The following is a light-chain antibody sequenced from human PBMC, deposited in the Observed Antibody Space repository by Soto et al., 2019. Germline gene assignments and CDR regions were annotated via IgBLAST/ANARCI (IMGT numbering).Light chain of an antibody. Sequence: EIVLTQSPGTLSLSPGERATLSCRASQSVSSSLGWYQQKPGQAPRLLIYGASSRATAIPDSFSGRGVGAVFSLIISRLEPEDCAVYYCQQYSTSPTGTCGQGTRLEIK. CDR3: QQYSTSPTGT. J-gene: IGKJ5*01. CDR2: GAS. CDR1: QSVSSS. V-gene: IGKV3-20*01.